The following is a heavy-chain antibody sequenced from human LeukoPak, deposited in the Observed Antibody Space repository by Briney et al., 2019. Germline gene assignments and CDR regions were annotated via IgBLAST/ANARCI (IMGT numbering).Heavy chain of an antibody. CDR3: ARHTHYYDSSGYLYPRAFDF. CDR1: GGSISSSSYY. J-gene: IGHJ3*01. V-gene: IGHV4-39*01. D-gene: IGHD3-22*01. Sequence: SETLSLTCTVSGGSISSSSYYWGWIRQPPGKGLEWIGSFYYSGSTYYNPSLKSRVTISVDTSKNQSSLKLSSVTAADTAVYYCARHTHYYDSSGYLYPRAFDFWGQGTMVTVSS. CDR2: FYYSGST.